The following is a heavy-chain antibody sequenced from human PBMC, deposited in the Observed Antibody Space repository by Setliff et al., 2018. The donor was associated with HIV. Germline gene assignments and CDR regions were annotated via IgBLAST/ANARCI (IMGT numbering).Heavy chain of an antibody. Sequence: PGGSLRLSCAASGFTFSSYWMSWVRQAPGKGLEWVANIKYDGSEKYYVGSVKGRFTISRDNAKNTLYLQMNSPRAEDTAVYYCARGGSNSWSPFDYWGQGTLVTVSS. CDR2: IKYDGSEK. D-gene: IGHD6-13*01. J-gene: IGHJ4*02. V-gene: IGHV3-7*01. CDR3: ARGGSNSWSPFDY. CDR1: GFTFSSYW.